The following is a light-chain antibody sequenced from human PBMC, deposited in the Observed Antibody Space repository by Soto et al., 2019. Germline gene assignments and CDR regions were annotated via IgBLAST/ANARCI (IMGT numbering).Light chain of an antibody. CDR2: WAS. V-gene: IGKV4-1*01. J-gene: IGKJ2*01. CDR3: QQYYSTPYT. Sequence: DIVMTQSPDSLAVSLGERATINCKSSQSVLSSSNNKNYLAWYQQKPGQPPKLLIYWASTRESGVTARFSGSGSGTDFTLTISSLQAEDVAVYYCQQYYSTPYTFGQGTKLEIK. CDR1: QSVLSSSNNKNY.